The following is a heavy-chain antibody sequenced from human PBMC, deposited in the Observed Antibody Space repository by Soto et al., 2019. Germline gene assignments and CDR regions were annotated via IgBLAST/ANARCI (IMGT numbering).Heavy chain of an antibody. D-gene: IGHD2-2*01. CDR2: IYHSGST. J-gene: IGHJ6*02. CDR3: TPGGVPEAAKGYYYYAMDV. V-gene: IGHV4-30-2*01. Sequence: SETLSLTCAVSGGSISSGGYSWSWIRQPPGKGLEWIGYIYHSGSTYYNPSLKTRATISVDKSRNQFSLQMNSLKAEDTAVYYCTPGGVPEAAKGYYYYAMDVWGQGTTVTVSS. CDR1: GGSISSGGYS.